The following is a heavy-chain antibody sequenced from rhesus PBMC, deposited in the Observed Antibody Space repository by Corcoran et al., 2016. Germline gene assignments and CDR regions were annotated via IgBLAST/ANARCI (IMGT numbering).Heavy chain of an antibody. V-gene: IGHV1-180*01. J-gene: IGHJ4*01. CDR3: TREEGGSGWSGFDY. CDR1: GYTFTNSY. Sequence: QVQLVQSGAAIKQPGSSVTLSCTASGYTFTNSYLHWMRQAPGQGLEWIGLISPYKRNKGYAQNFQGRVTITTDTSTSTGYMELSSLRSEDTAVYYCTREEGGSGWSGFDYWGQGVLVTVSS. CDR2: ISPYKRNK. D-gene: IGHD6S26*01.